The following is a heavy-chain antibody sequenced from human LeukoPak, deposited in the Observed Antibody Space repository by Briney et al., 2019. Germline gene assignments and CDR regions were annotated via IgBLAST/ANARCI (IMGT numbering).Heavy chain of an antibody. CDR1: GFTFSSYA. CDR3: AKERGGAIVVVITGYFDY. J-gene: IGHJ4*02. Sequence: GGSLRLSCAASGFTFSSYAMSWVRQAPGKGLEWVSAISGSGGSTYYADSVKGRFTISRDNSKNTLYLQMNSLRAEDTAVYYCAKERGGAIVVVITGYFDYWGQGTLVTVSS. D-gene: IGHD3-22*01. CDR2: ISGSGGST. V-gene: IGHV3-23*01.